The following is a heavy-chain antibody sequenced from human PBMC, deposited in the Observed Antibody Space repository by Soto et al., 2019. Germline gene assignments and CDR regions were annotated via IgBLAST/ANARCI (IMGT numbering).Heavy chain of an antibody. V-gene: IGHV3-23*01. D-gene: IGHD3-10*01. Sequence: EVQLLESGGGLVQPGGSLRLSCAASGFTFSSYVMSWVRQAPGKGLEWVSAISGSGGSTYYADSVKGRFTISRDNSKNTLYLQMNSLRAEDTAVYYCAKRGVPYYYYMDVWGKGTTVTVSS. J-gene: IGHJ6*03. CDR3: AKRGVPYYYYMDV. CDR1: GFTFSSYV. CDR2: ISGSGGST.